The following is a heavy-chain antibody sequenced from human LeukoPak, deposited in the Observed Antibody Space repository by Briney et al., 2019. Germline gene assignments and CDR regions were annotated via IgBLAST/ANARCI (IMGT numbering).Heavy chain of an antibody. D-gene: IGHD3-16*02. Sequence: GESLKISCKGSGYSFTSYWIGWVRQMPGKGLEWMGIIYPGDSDTRYSPSFQGQVTISAAKSISTAYLQWSSLKASDTAMYYCARLPRAYDYVWGSYRYSPYFDYWGQGTLVTVSS. CDR1: GYSFTSYW. CDR3: ARLPRAYDYVWGSYRYSPYFDY. V-gene: IGHV5-51*01. J-gene: IGHJ4*02. CDR2: IYPGDSDT.